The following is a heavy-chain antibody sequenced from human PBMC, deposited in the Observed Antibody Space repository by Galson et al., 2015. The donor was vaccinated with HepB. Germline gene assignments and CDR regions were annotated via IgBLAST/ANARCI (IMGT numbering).Heavy chain of an antibody. CDR2: ITPSGDNT. CDR1: GFTFSYYA. CDR3: AKVFPEKTGGWYRQALYYFDS. J-gene: IGHJ4*02. V-gene: IGHV3-23*01. D-gene: IGHD6-19*01. Sequence: SLRLSCATSGFTFSYYAMSWVRQAPGKGLEWISAITPSGDNTYSADSMKGRFTISRDGSRNTLFLQMNNLRADDTAIYFCAKVFPEKTGGWYRQALYYFDSWGQGTRVTVSS.